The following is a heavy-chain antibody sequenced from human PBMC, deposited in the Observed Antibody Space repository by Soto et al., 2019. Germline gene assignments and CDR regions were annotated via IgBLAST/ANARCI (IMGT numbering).Heavy chain of an antibody. Sequence: QVQLVQSGAAVKKPGASVKVSCKASGYTFTSYGFSWVRQAPGQGLEWMGWISAYNGNTNYAQKLQGRVTMTTDTSTSKAYMELRSLRSDDTAVYYRAGYHLISYCYGMDVCGQGTTVTVSS. V-gene: IGHV1-18*01. CDR3: AGYHLISYCYGMDV. D-gene: IGHD2-2*01. J-gene: IGHJ6*02. CDR2: ISAYNGNT. CDR1: GYTFTSYG.